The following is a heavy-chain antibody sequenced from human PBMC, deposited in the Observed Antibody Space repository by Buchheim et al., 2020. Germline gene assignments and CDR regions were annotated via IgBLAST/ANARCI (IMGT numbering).Heavy chain of an antibody. Sequence: QVQLQESGPGLVKPSETLSLTCTVSGGSISSYYWSWIRQPPGKGLEWIGYIYYSGSTNYNPSLKSRVTISVDTSKNQFSLKLSSVTAADTAVYYCARDNLGATFRYGMDVWGQGTT. CDR2: IYYSGST. V-gene: IGHV4-59*01. CDR3: ARDNLGATFRYGMDV. CDR1: GGSISSYY. D-gene: IGHD1-26*01. J-gene: IGHJ6*02.